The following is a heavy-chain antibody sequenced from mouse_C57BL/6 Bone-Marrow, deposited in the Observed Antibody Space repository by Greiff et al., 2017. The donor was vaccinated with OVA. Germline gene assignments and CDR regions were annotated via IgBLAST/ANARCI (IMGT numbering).Heavy chain of an antibody. CDR2: IDPSDSYT. J-gene: IGHJ3*01. Sequence: QVQLQQSGAELVKPGASVKLSCKASGYTFTSYWMQWVKQRPGQGLEWIGEIDPSDSYTNYNQKFKGKATLTVDTSSSTAYMQLSSLTSEDSAVYYCARVYYHWGQGTLVTVSA. V-gene: IGHV1-50*01. D-gene: IGHD1-1*01. CDR3: ARVYYH. CDR1: GYTFTSYW.